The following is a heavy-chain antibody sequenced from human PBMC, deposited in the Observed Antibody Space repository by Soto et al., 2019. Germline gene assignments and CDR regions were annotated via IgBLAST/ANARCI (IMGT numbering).Heavy chain of an antibody. V-gene: IGHV3-7*01. D-gene: IGHD3-22*01. J-gene: IGHJ4*02. CDR1: GFTFSSYW. CDR3: ARVTDYYESSGYFDY. Sequence: EVQLVESGGGLVQPGGSLRLSCAASGFTFSSYWMSWVRQAPGKVLEWVANIKQDGSEKYYVDSVKGRFTISRDNAKNSLNLQMNSLRAEDTAVYYCARVTDYYESSGYFDYWGQGTLVTVSS. CDR2: IKQDGSEK.